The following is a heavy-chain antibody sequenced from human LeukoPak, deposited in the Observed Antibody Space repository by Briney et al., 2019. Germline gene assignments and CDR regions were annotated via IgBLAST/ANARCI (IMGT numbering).Heavy chain of an antibody. CDR1: GDSVSSNSAA. J-gene: IGHJ6*02. CDR2: TYYRSKWYN. Sequence: SQTLSLTCAISGDSVSSNSAAWNWIRQSPSRGLEWLGRTYYRSKWYNDYAVSVKSRITINPDTSKNQFSLQLNSVTPEDTAVYYCARDGCSSTSCYTDTPYYYYGMDVWGQGTTVTVSS. V-gene: IGHV6-1*01. D-gene: IGHD2-2*02. CDR3: ARDGCSSTSCYTDTPYYYYGMDV.